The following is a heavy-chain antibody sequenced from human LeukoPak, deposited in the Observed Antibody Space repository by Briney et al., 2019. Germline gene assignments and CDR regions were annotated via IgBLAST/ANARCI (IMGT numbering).Heavy chain of an antibody. CDR1: GGSTISYY. V-gene: IGHV4-59*01. Sequence: SETLSLTCTVPGGSTISYYWSWIRQPPGKGLEWIGYIYYSGSTNYNPSLKSRVTISVDTSKNQFSLKPSSVTAAATAVSYCAGSRDTIGAFDIWGQGTMVTVSS. CDR2: IYYSGST. D-gene: IGHD3-10*01. J-gene: IGHJ3*02. CDR3: AGSRDTIGAFDI.